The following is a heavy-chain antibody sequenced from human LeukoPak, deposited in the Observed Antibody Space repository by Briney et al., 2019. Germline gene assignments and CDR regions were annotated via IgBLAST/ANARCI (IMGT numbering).Heavy chain of an antibody. CDR3: TRNGDYNLDY. CDR2: IYYSGST. D-gene: IGHD4-17*01. Sequence: SETLSLTCTVSGGSISSSSYYWGWIRQPPGKGLEWIGSIYYSGSTYYNPSLKSRVTISVDTSKNQFSLKLSSVTATDTAVYYCTRNGDYNLDYWGQGALVTVSS. J-gene: IGHJ4*02. V-gene: IGHV4-39*01. CDR1: GGSISSSSYY.